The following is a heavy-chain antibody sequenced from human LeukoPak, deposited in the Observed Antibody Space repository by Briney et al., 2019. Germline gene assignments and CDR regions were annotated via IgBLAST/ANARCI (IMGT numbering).Heavy chain of an antibody. CDR3: ARGEWELRALPSRYNWFDP. CDR2: ISYDGSNK. D-gene: IGHD1-26*01. V-gene: IGHV3-30-3*01. Sequence: GGSLRLSCAASGFTFSSYAMHWVRQAPGKGLEWVAVISYDGSNKYYADSMKGRFTISRDNSKNTLYLQMNSLRAEDTAVYYCARGEWELRALPSRYNWFDPWGQGTLVTVSS. CDR1: GFTFSSYA. J-gene: IGHJ5*02.